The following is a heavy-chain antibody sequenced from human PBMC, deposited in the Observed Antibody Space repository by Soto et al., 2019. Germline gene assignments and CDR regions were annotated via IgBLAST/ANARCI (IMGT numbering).Heavy chain of an antibody. CDR2: IYYSGST. CDR3: ATVPTYYYARSGYANAFDM. D-gene: IGHD3-22*01. CDR1: GGSINSGDYY. Sequence: SETLSLTCTVSGGSINSGDYYWSWIRQPPGKGLEWIGYIYYSGSTYHNPSLKSRINISVDTSKNQFSLKLSSVTAADTAVYYCATVPTYYYARSGYANAFDMWGQGTMVTVSS. J-gene: IGHJ3*02. V-gene: IGHV4-30-4*01.